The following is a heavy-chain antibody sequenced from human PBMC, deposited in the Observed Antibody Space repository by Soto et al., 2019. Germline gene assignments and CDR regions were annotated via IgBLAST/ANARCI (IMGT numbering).Heavy chain of an antibody. CDR3: VQKLLSLIVVAHAFEI. D-gene: IGHD3-22*01. CDR1: GFTFSTYG. CDR2: LSGSGYNT. Sequence: PGWSLRLSCAPSGFTFSTYGVSCVRQAPGKGLEWVSSLSGSGYNTFYADSVKGRCTISRDNSNNTVHLLMNNLRGDEKDLYYCVQKLLSLIVVAHAFEIWGQGTMVT. J-gene: IGHJ3*02. V-gene: IGHV3-23*01.